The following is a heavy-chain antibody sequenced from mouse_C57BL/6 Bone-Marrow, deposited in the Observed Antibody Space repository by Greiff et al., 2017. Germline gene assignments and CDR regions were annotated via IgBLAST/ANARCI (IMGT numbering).Heavy chain of an antibody. Sequence: QVQLQQPGAELVMPGASVKLSCKASGYTFTSYWMHWVKQRPGQGLEWIGEIDPSDSYTNYNQKFKGKSTLTVDKSSSTAYMQLSSLTSEDSAVYYGARSGYGSSQSYFDYWGQGTTLTVSS. D-gene: IGHD1-1*01. CDR1: GYTFTSYW. CDR3: ARSGYGSSQSYFDY. CDR2: IDPSDSYT. V-gene: IGHV1-69*01. J-gene: IGHJ2*01.